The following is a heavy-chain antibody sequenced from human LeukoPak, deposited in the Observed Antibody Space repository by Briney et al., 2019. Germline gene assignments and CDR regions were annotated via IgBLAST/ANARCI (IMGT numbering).Heavy chain of an antibody. CDR1: GFTFSNYA. J-gene: IGHJ3*02. V-gene: IGHV3-21*01. D-gene: IGHD6-19*01. Sequence: PGGSLRLSCAASGFTFSNYAMSWVRQAPGKGLEWVSSISSSSSYIYYADSVKGRFTISRDNAKNSLYLQMNSLRAEDTAVYYCARDNFAPYSSGSGAFDIWGQGTMVTVSS. CDR2: ISSSSSYI. CDR3: ARDNFAPYSSGSGAFDI.